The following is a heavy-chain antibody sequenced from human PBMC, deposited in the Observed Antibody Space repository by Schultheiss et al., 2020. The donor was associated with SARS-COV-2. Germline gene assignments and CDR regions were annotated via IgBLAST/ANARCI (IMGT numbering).Heavy chain of an antibody. CDR3: AKGSGNRDY. Sequence: GGSLRLSCAASGFTFSSHAMGWVRQVPGKGLEWVSIISASGYTTHYADSVRGRFTISRDNSKNTLYLQMNSLRAEDTAVYYCAKGSGNRDYWGQGTLVTVSS. J-gene: IGHJ4*02. V-gene: IGHV3-23*01. CDR2: ISASGYTT. CDR1: GFTFSSHA. D-gene: IGHD1-26*01.